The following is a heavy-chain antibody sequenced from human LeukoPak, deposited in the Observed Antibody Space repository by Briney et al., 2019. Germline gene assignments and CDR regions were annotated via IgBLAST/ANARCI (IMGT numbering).Heavy chain of an antibody. CDR2: IGTAGDI. V-gene: IGHV3-13*01. CDR1: GFTFSNYD. J-gene: IGHJ5*02. CDR3: AKDRRVVVVPAVFDP. Sequence: GGSLRLSCAASGFTFSNYDMHWVRQATGKGLEWVSGIGTAGDIYYPGSVKGRFTISRDNSKNTLYLQMNSLRAEDTAVYYCAKDRRVVVVPAVFDPWGQGTLVTVSS. D-gene: IGHD2-2*01.